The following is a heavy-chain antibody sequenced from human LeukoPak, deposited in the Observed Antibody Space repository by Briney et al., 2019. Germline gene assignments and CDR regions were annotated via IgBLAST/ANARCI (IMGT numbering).Heavy chain of an antibody. CDR2: LSFDASGT. D-gene: IGHD2/OR15-2a*01. CDR1: ELNFKTHA. V-gene: IGHV3-30*04. CDR3: ARDLQEISSFYFDI. J-gene: IGHJ4*02. Sequence: PGTSLSLSCLVSELNFKTHAMHWVRQAPGKGLGWVAGLSFDASGTNYADSVKGRFTISRDNSKNTLYLQMHSLRPEDTSVYFCARDLQEISSFYFDIWGQGSLVTVSS.